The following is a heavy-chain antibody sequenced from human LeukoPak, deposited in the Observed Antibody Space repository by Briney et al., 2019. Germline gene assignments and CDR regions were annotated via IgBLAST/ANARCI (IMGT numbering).Heavy chain of an antibody. Sequence: TSSETLSLTCAVSGGSMIISGYYWAWIRHPPGKGLEGIGSVFYNGDTYYNPSLRSRVTISVDTSKNQFALTLNSVTAADTAVYYCARDYMRIQTGTTPWGQGTLVTVSS. CDR2: VFYNGDT. V-gene: IGHV4-39*06. CDR1: GGSMIISGYY. J-gene: IGHJ4*01. CDR3: ARDYMRIQTGTTP. D-gene: IGHD1-1*01.